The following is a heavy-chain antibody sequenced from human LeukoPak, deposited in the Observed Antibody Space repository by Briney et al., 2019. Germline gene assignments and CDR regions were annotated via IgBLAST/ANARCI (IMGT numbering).Heavy chain of an antibody. J-gene: IGHJ4*02. V-gene: IGHV3-48*03. Sequence: GGSLRLSCAASGFTFSSYEMNWVRQAPGKGLEWVSYISSSGSTKYYADSVKGRFTISRDNAKNTLYLQMHSLRAEDTAVYYCARIRYSGYVDFDYWGQGTLVTVSS. D-gene: IGHD5-12*01. CDR1: GFTFSSYE. CDR2: ISSSGSTK. CDR3: ARIRYSGYVDFDY.